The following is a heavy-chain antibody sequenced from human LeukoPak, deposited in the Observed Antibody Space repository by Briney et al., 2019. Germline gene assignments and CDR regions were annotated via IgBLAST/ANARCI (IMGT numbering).Heavy chain of an antibody. D-gene: IGHD1-26*01. Sequence: GGSLRLSCAASGFTFSGSAMHWVRQASGKGLEWVGRIRSKANSYATAYAASVKGRFTISRDDSKNTAYLQMNSLKTEDTAVYYCTRLRDSGSYLFDYWGQGTLVTVSS. CDR2: IRSKANSYAT. CDR1: GFTFSGSA. J-gene: IGHJ4*02. CDR3: TRLRDSGSYLFDY. V-gene: IGHV3-73*01.